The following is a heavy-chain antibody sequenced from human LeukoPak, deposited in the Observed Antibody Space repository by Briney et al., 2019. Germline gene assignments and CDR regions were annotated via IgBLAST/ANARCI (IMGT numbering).Heavy chain of an antibody. CDR3: ARVGHYDILTGSFVSRDFDY. D-gene: IGHD3-9*01. Sequence: SETLSLTCAVYGGSFSGYYWSWIRQPPGKGLEWVGEINHSGSTNYNPALKSRVSTSVDTSKNQLSLKLSSVTAADTAVYYCARVGHYDILTGSFVSRDFDYWGQGTLVTVSS. V-gene: IGHV4-34*01. CDR2: INHSGST. CDR1: GGSFSGYY. J-gene: IGHJ4*02.